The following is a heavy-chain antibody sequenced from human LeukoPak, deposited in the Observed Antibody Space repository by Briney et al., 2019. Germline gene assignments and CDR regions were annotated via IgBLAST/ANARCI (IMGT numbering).Heavy chain of an antibody. Sequence: GESLRLSCAASGFTFTPFTMNWVRQAPGKGLEWVASISGTGTYIYYADSMKGRFTISRDNGKKSLYLQMNSLTADDTAVYYCARGLVVTSTLDSWGQGTLVTVSS. V-gene: IGHV3-21*01. CDR1: GFTFTPFT. CDR3: ARGLVVTSTLDS. J-gene: IGHJ4*02. D-gene: IGHD3-22*01. CDR2: ISGTGTYI.